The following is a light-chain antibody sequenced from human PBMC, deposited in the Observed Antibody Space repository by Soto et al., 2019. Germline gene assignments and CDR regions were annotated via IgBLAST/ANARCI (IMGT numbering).Light chain of an antibody. CDR3: QKYYSIPPG. Sequence: DIVMTQSPDSLAVSLGERATINCKSSQNILYSSNNKNYLAWYQQKPGQPPKLLIYWASTRESGVPDRFSGSGYGTDLTLTISRRQAEDVAVYYCQKYYSIPPGFGQGTRLEIK. V-gene: IGKV4-1*01. J-gene: IGKJ5*01. CDR1: QNILYSSNNKNY. CDR2: WAS.